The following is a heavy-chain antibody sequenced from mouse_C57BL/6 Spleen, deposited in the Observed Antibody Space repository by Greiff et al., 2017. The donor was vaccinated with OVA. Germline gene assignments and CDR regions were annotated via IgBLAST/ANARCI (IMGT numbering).Heavy chain of an antibody. V-gene: IGHV7-3*01. CDR1: GFTFTDYY. J-gene: IGHJ4*01. Sequence: EVKLMESGGGLVQPGGSLSLSCAASGFTFTDYYMSWVRQPPGKALEWLGFIRNKANGYTTEYSASVKGRFTISTDNSQSILYLQMNALRAEDSATYYCARYPGQYYYAMDYWGQGTSVTVSS. CDR3: ARYPGQYYYAMDY. CDR2: IRNKANGYTT.